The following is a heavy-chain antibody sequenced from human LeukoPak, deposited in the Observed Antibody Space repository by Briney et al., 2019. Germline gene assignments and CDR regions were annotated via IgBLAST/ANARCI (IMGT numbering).Heavy chain of an antibody. D-gene: IGHD3-3*01. J-gene: IGHJ4*02. CDR3: TRGRHGEGIDS. V-gene: IGHV4-4*07. CDR2: IYPRGNT. Sequence: SETLSLTCTVSGGSFTNYYWGWLRQPAGKGLEWVGRIYPRGNTFYNPSLENRVTLSVDTSKNQFSLKLRSVTAADTAVYYCTRGRHGEGIDSWGQGTLVTVSS. CDR1: GGSFTNYY.